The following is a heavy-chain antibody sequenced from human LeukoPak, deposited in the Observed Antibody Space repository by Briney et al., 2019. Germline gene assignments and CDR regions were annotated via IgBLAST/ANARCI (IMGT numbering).Heavy chain of an antibody. V-gene: IGHV4-39*01. CDR2: FYYGGRT. Sequence: SETLSLTCTVSGGSIGVSSDYYWGWIRQPPGKGLEWIGSFYYGGRTYYNPSLKGRVTISVDTSNNQFSLKLSSGTAADTAVYYCAAPRYVTIFGVIAQFDYWGQGTLVTVSS. CDR1: GGSIGVSSDYY. CDR3: AAPRYVTIFGVIAQFDY. D-gene: IGHD3-3*01. J-gene: IGHJ4*02.